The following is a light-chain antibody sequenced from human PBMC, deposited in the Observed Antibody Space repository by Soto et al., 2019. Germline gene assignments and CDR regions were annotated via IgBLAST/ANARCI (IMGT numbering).Light chain of an antibody. Sequence: QSVLTQPASVSGSPGQSITISCTGTSSDVGSYNLVSWYQQHPGKAPKLMIYEGSKRPSGVANRFSGSKSGNTASLTIAGRQAEDEADYYCCSYAGSSTDVVFGGGTKVTVL. CDR3: CSYAGSSTDVV. V-gene: IGLV2-23*01. CDR1: SSDVGSYNL. J-gene: IGLJ2*01. CDR2: EGS.